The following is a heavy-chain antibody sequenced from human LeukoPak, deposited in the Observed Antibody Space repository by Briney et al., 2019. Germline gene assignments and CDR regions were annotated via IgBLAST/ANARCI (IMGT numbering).Heavy chain of an antibody. CDR3: ARWGILTGYYFWFDP. V-gene: IGHV4-34*01. J-gene: IGHJ5*02. CDR2: INHSGST. Sequence: SSETLSLTCAVYGGSFSGYYWSWIRQPPGKGLGWIGEINHSGSTNYNPSLKSRVTISVDTSKNQFSLKLSSVTDADTAVYYCARWGILTGYYFWFDPWGQGTLVTVSS. D-gene: IGHD3-9*01. CDR1: GGSFSGYY.